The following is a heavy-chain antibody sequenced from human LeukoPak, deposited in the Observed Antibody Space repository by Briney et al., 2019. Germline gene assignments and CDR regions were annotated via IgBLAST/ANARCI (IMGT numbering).Heavy chain of an antibody. D-gene: IGHD6-19*01. J-gene: IGHJ4*02. CDR1: GYTLTSYG. Sequence: ASVKVSCKASGYTLTSYGISWVRQAPGQGLEWMGWINAYNGNTNYAQKLQGRVIMTTDTSMSTAYMELRSLRSDDTAVYYCARDRGTYSSGEYFDYWGQGTLVTVSS. CDR2: INAYNGNT. CDR3: ARDRGTYSSGEYFDY. V-gene: IGHV1-18*04.